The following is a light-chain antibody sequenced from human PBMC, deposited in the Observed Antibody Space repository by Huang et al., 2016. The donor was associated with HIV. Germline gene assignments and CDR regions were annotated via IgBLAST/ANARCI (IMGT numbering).Light chain of an antibody. CDR2: GAS. Sequence: EIVMTQSPATLSVSPGERATLSCRASQSVSSNLAWYQLTPGQAPRLLIYGASTRATGIPARFSGSGSGTECTLTISSLQSEDFAVYYCQQYNNWPPYTFGQGTKLEIK. CDR3: QQYNNWPPYT. CDR1: QSVSSN. J-gene: IGKJ2*01. V-gene: IGKV3-15*01.